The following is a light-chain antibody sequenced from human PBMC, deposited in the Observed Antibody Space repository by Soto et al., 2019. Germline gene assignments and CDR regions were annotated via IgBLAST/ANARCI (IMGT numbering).Light chain of an antibody. CDR3: QSFDSSLSGWV. V-gene: IGLV1-40*01. Sequence: QSVLTQPPSVSAAPGQRVTISCTGSSSNIGAGYDVHWYQQLPGTAPKLLVSGDTNRPSGVPDRFSGSKSGTSASLAITVLRAEDEADYYCQSFDSSLSGWVFGGGTKVTVL. J-gene: IGLJ3*02. CDR2: GDT. CDR1: SSNIGAGYD.